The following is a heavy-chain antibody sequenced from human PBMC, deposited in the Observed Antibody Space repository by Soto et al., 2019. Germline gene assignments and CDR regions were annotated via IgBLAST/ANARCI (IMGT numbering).Heavy chain of an antibody. Sequence: PGGSLRLSCAASGFTFSSYGMHWVRQAPGKGLEWVAVIWYDGSNKYYADSVKGRFTISRDNSKNTLYLQMNSLRGEDTAVYYCARVPKGIVAMFGMDVWGQGTTVTVSS. CDR2: IWYDGSNK. V-gene: IGHV3-33*01. J-gene: IGHJ6*02. CDR1: GFTFSSYG. D-gene: IGHD5-12*01. CDR3: ARVPKGIVAMFGMDV.